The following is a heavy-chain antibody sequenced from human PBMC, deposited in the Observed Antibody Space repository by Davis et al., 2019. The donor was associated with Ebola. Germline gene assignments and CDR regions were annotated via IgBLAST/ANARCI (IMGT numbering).Heavy chain of an antibody. CDR2: IIPIFGTA. V-gene: IGHV1-69*13. D-gene: IGHD1-26*01. CDR1: GYTFTSYY. J-gene: IGHJ4*02. Sequence: SVKVSCKASGYTFTSYYMHWVRQAPGQGLEWMGGIIPIFGTANYAQKFQGRVTITADESTSTAYMELSSLRSEDTAVYYCARESGSYYPYYFDYWGQGTLVTVSS. CDR3: ARESGSYYPYYFDY.